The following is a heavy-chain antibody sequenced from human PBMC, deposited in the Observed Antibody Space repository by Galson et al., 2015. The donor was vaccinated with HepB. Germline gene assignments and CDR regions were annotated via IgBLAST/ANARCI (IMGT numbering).Heavy chain of an antibody. CDR2: IIPIFGTA. CDR3: ASGYCSGGSCYSGAFDI. V-gene: IGHV1-69*13. Sequence: SVKVSCKASGVTFSSYAISWVRQAPGQGLEWMGGIIPIFGTANYAQKFQGRVTITADESTSTAYMELSSLRSEDTAVYYCASGYCSGGSCYSGAFDIWGQGTMVTVSS. D-gene: IGHD2-15*01. CDR1: GVTFSSYA. J-gene: IGHJ3*02.